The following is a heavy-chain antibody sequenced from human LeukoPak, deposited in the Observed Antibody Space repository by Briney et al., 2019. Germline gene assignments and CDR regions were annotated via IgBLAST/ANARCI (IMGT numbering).Heavy chain of an antibody. CDR2: MNPNSGNT. V-gene: IGHV1-8*03. J-gene: IGHJ3*02. Sequence: ASVKVSCKASGYTFTSYDINWVLQATGQGLEWMGWMNPNSGNTGYAQKFQGRVTITRNTSISTAYMELSSLRSEDTAVYYCARLTGTEGAFDIWGQGTMVTVSS. CDR3: ARLTGTEGAFDI. D-gene: IGHD1/OR15-1a*01. CDR1: GYTFTSYD.